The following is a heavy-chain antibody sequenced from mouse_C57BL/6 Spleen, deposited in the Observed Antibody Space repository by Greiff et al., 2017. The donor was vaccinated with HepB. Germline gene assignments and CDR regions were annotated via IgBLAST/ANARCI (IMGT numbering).Heavy chain of an antibody. J-gene: IGHJ3*01. CDR2: IYPGDGDT. V-gene: IGHV1-82*01. CDR3: ASGGSSGPWFAY. Sequence: QVQLQQSGPELVKPGASVKISCKASGYAFSSSWMNWVKQRPGKGLEWIGRIYPGDGDTNYNGKFKGKATLTADKSSSTAYMQLSSLTSEDSAVYCCASGGSSGPWFAYWGQGTLVTVSA. D-gene: IGHD3-2*02. CDR1: GYAFSSSW.